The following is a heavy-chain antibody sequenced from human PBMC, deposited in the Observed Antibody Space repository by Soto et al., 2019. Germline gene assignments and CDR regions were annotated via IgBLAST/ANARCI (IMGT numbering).Heavy chain of an antibody. CDR2: THYSGST. J-gene: IGHJ4*02. Sequence: QVQLQESGPGLVRPSQTLSVTCTVSGGSISSGSYFWTWIRQHPGKGLEWMGYTHYSGSTFYNPSFKTRLTISADTSKNQVSLTLKSVTAADTAVYYCARVDTSMLNYFDYWGQGILVAVSS. CDR1: GGSISSGSYF. CDR3: ARVDTSMLNYFDY. V-gene: IGHV4-31*03. D-gene: IGHD5-18*01.